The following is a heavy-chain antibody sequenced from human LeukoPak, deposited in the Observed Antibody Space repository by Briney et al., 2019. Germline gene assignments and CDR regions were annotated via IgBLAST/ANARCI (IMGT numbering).Heavy chain of an antibody. D-gene: IGHD3-10*01. CDR2: ISGSGGST. Sequence: GGSLRLSCAASGFTFSSYAMSWVRQAPGKGLEWVSAISGSGGSTYYADSVKGRFTISRDNSKNTLYLQMNSLRAEDTAVYYCAKVAEGVVPFTWGLDAFDIWGQGTTVTVSS. J-gene: IGHJ3*02. V-gene: IGHV3-23*01. CDR3: AKVAEGVVPFTWGLDAFDI. CDR1: GFTFSSYA.